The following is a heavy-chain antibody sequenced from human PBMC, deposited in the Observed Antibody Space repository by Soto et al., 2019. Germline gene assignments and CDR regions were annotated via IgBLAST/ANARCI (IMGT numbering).Heavy chain of an antibody. CDR3: ATLAGGLRLQVRVYWFDP. V-gene: IGHV1-24*01. J-gene: IGHJ5*02. Sequence: ASVKVSCKVSGYTLTELSMHWVRQAPGKGLEWMGGFDPEDGETIYAQKFQGRVTMTEDTSTDAAYMELSSLRSEDTAVYYCATLAGGLRLQVRVYWFDPWGQGTLVTVSS. CDR1: GYTLTELS. CDR2: FDPEDGET. D-gene: IGHD5-12*01.